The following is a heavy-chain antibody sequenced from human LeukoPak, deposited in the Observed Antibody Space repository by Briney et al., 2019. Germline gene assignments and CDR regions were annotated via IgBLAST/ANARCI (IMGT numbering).Heavy chain of an antibody. J-gene: IGHJ3*02. CDR1: GGSISSYY. D-gene: IGHD3-10*01. Sequence: PSETLSLTCTVSGGSISSYYWSWIRQPAGKGPEWIGRINVSGNTNYNPSLKSRVTMSVDTSKNQFSLKLSSVTAADTAVYYCARDRPGDAFDIWGQGTMVTVSS. CDR3: ARDRPGDAFDI. V-gene: IGHV4-4*07. CDR2: INVSGNT.